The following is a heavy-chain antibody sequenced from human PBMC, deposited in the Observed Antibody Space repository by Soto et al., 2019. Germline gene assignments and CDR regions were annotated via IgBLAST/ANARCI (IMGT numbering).Heavy chain of an antibody. CDR1: GYTFTGYY. J-gene: IGHJ3*02. Sequence: GASVKVSCKASGYTFTGYYMHWVRQAPGQGLEWMGWINPNSGGTNYAQKFQGWVTMTRDTSISTAYMELSRLRSDDTAVYYSAREPYCSSTSCADAFDIWGQGTMVTVSS. CDR3: AREPYCSSTSCADAFDI. V-gene: IGHV1-2*04. CDR2: INPNSGGT. D-gene: IGHD2-2*01.